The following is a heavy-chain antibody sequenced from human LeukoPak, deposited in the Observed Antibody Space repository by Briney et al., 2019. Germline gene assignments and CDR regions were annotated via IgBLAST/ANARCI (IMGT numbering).Heavy chain of an antibody. CDR2: ISSSSSYI. V-gene: IGHV3-21*01. CDR1: GFIFSSYA. CDR3: ARWGGSSPALGNYYMDV. Sequence: PGGSLRLSCAASGFIFSSYAMSWVRQAPGKGLEWVSSISSSSSYIYYADSVKGRFTISRDNAKNSLYLQMNSLRAEDTAVYYCARWGGSSPALGNYYMDVWGKGTTVTVSS. J-gene: IGHJ6*03. D-gene: IGHD6-6*01.